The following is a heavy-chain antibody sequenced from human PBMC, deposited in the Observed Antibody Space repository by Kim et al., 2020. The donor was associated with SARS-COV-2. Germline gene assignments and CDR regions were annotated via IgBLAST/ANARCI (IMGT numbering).Heavy chain of an antibody. CDR3: ARDRQQLGEFDY. D-gene: IGHD6-13*01. J-gene: IGHJ4*02. CDR2: ISYDGGNK. Sequence: GGSLRLSCAASGFTFSSYGMHWVRQAPGKGLEWVAVISYDGGNKYYEYTVKGRFTFSRDNSKNTLCLQMNSLRGEDTAVSCCARDRQQLGEFDYWGQGTLVTFSS. CDR1: GFTFSSYG. V-gene: IGHV3-33*05.